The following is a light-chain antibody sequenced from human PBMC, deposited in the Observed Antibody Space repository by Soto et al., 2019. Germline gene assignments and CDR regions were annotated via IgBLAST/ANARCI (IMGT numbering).Light chain of an antibody. Sequence: DIQMTQSPSTLSASVGDRVTITCRASQTIYRCLAWYQQQAGKAPRLLIYKASNLESRVPSRVSASGSGTAFTLTISNLQPDDSATYYCQQYNTYSWTFGQGTKVEIK. CDR1: QTIYRC. J-gene: IGKJ1*01. CDR2: KAS. CDR3: QQYNTYSWT. V-gene: IGKV1-5*03.